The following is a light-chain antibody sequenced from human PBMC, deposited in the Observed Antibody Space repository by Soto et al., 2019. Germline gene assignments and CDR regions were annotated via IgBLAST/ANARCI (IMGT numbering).Light chain of an antibody. CDR3: SSYTSSITLVV. J-gene: IGLJ2*01. CDR1: SSDVGGYNY. V-gene: IGLV2-14*01. Sequence: QSALTQPASVSGSPGQSITISCTGTSSDVGGYNYVSWYQQHPGKAPKLMIYDVSNRPSGVSNRFSGSKSGNTASLTLSGLQAEDEADYYCSSYTSSITLVVFGGGTKVTVL. CDR2: DVS.